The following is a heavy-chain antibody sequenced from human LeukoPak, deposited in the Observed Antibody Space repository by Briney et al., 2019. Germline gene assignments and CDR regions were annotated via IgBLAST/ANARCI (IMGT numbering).Heavy chain of an antibody. D-gene: IGHD5-18*01. CDR1: GFTFSSYG. J-gene: IGHJ4*02. Sequence: GSLRLSCAASGFTFSSYGMHWVRQAPGKGLEWVAVIWYDGSNKYYADSVKGRFTISRDNSKNTLYLQMDNLRAEDTAVYYCARGFAPAYNFGVFDGWGQGTLVTVSS. CDR3: ARGFAPAYNFGVFDG. V-gene: IGHV3-33*03. CDR2: IWYDGSNK.